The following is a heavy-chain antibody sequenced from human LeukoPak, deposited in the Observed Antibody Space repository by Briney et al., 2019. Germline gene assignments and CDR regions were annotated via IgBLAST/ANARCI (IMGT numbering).Heavy chain of an antibody. D-gene: IGHD6-13*01. CDR3: AKALASSSRTLIPGTGNQH. V-gene: IGHV3-23*01. Sequence: PGGSLRLSCAASGFTFSSYAMSWVRQAPGKGLEWVSAISGSGGSTYYADSVKGRFTISRDNSKNTLYLQMNSLRAEDTAVYYCAKALASSSRTLIPGTGNQHWGQGTLVTVSS. J-gene: IGHJ1*01. CDR1: GFTFSSYA. CDR2: ISGSGGST.